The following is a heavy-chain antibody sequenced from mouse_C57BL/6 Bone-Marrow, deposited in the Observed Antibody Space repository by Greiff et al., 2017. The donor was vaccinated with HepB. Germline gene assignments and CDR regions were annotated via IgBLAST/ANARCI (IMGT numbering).Heavy chain of an antibody. V-gene: IGHV14-2*01. Sequence: VQLQQSGAELVKPGASVKLSCTASGFNIKDYYMHWVKQRTEQGLEWIGRIDPEDGETKYAPNFQGKATITADKSSNTAYLQLSSLTSEDTAVYYCARYGDYYGSSGGYFDVWGTGTTVTVSS. D-gene: IGHD1-1*01. CDR1: GFNIKDYY. CDR3: ARYGDYYGSSGGYFDV. CDR2: IDPEDGET. J-gene: IGHJ1*03.